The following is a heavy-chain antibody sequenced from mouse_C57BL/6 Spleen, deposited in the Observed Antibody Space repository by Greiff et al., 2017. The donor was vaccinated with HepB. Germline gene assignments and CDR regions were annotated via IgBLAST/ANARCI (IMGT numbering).Heavy chain of an antibody. Sequence: EVKVEESGGGLVKPGGSLKLSCAASGFTFSSYAMSWVRQTPEKRLEWVATISDGGSYTYYPDNVKGRFTISRDNAKNNLYLQMSHLKSEDTAMYYCARDTAVVPLDYWGQGTTLTVSS. CDR3: ARDTAVVPLDY. J-gene: IGHJ2*01. V-gene: IGHV5-4*01. D-gene: IGHD1-1*01. CDR2: ISDGGSYT. CDR1: GFTFSSYA.